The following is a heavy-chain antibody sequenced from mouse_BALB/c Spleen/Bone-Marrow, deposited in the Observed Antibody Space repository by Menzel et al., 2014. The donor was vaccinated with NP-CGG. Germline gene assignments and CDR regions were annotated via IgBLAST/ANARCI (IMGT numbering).Heavy chain of an antibody. CDR2: IRLKSDNYAT. CDR1: GFTFSSNW. V-gene: IGHV6-6*02. J-gene: IGHJ3*01. Sequence: EVQLVESGGGLVQPGGSMKLSCVASGFTFSSNWMSWVRQSPEKGLEWVAEIRLKSDNYATHYAESVKGKFTISRDDSKSRLYLQMNSLRAEDTGIYYCRAITLAYWGQGTPVTVSA. D-gene: IGHD1-1*01. CDR3: RAITLAY.